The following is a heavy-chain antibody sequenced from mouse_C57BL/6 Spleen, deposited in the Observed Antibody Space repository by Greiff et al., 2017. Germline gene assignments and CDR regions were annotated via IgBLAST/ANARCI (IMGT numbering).Heavy chain of an antibody. CDR2: IYPGDGDT. CDR3: ARERAYGNPWYFDV. V-gene: IGHV1-82*01. CDR1: GYAFSSSW. D-gene: IGHD2-1*01. Sequence: VQLQESGPELVKPGASVKISCKASGYAFSSSWMNWVKQRPGTGLERIGRIYPGDGDTNYNGKFKGKATLTADKSSSTAYMQLSILTSEDSAVYFCARERAYGNPWYFDVWGTGTTVTVSS. J-gene: IGHJ1*03.